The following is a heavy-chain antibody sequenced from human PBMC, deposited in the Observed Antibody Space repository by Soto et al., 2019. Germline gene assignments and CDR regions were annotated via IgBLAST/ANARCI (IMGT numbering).Heavy chain of an antibody. CDR2: IYDSGST. V-gene: IGHV4-59*01. CDR1: GGSIISYY. CDR3: ARHFSVDYFDF. Sequence: SETLSLTCTVSGGSIISYYWSWIRQPPGKGLEWIGYIYDSGSTSYNPSLKSRVTISVDTSKNQFSLKLSSVTAADTAVYYCARHFSVDYFDFWGQGALVTVSS. J-gene: IGHJ4*02.